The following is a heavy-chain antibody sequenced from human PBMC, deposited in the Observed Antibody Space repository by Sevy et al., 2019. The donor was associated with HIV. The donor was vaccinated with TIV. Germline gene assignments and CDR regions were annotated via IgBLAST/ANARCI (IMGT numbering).Heavy chain of an antibody. CDR2: INHSGST. J-gene: IGHJ4*02. CDR3: ARDNSGYDHKRFDY. Sequence: SETLSLTCAVYGGSFSGYYWSWIRQPPGKGLEWIGEINHSGSTDYNQSLKSRVTISVDTSKNQFSLKVRSVTAADTAVYYCARDNSGYDHKRFDYWGQGTPVTVSS. V-gene: IGHV4-34*01. CDR1: GGSFSGYY. D-gene: IGHD3-22*01.